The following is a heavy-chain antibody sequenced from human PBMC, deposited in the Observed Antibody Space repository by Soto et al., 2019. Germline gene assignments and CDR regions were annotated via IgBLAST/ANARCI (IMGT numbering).Heavy chain of an antibody. CDR3: ARPTRSYGSGIRWFDP. D-gene: IGHD3-10*01. V-gene: IGHV4-39*01. CDR1: GGSISSSSCH. Sequence: SETLSLTCTVSGGSISSSSCHWGWIRQPPGKGLEWIASIKYSGTTFYNPSLKSRVTISVDTSKNQFSLKLSSVTAADTAVYYCARPTRSYGSGIRWFDPWGQGTLVTVSS. J-gene: IGHJ5*02. CDR2: IKYSGTT.